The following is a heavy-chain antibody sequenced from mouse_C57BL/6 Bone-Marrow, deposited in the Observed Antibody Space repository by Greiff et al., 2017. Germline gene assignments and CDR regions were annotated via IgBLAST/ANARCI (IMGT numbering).Heavy chain of an antibody. Sequence: EVQRVESGGGLVKPGGSLKLSCAASGFTFSDYGMHWVRQAPEKGLEWVAYISSGSSTIYYADTVQGRFTIHRDNAKNTLFLQMTSLRSEDTAMYYCTRGGTVVATGAMDYWGQGTSVTVSS. D-gene: IGHD1-1*01. CDR3: TRGGTVVATGAMDY. J-gene: IGHJ4*01. CDR2: ISSGSSTI. V-gene: IGHV5-17*01. CDR1: GFTFSDYG.